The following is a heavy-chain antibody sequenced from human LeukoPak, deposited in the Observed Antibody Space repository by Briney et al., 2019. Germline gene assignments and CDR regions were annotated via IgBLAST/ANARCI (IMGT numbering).Heavy chain of an antibody. CDR2: IYNSGST. D-gene: IGHD2-8*01. V-gene: IGHV4-31*03. Sequence: SQTLSLTCTVSGGSISSGGYYWNWIRQHPGKGLEWIGYIYNSGSTYYNPSLKSRSTISVDTSKNQFSLKQSSVTAADTAVYYCARGYCTNGVCSSDYFDYWGQGTLVTVSS. CDR1: GGSISSGGYY. CDR3: ARGYCTNGVCSSDYFDY. J-gene: IGHJ4*02.